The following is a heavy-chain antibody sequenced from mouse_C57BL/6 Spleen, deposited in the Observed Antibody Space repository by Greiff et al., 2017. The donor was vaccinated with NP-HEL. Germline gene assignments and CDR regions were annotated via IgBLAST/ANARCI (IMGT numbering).Heavy chain of an antibody. CDR1: GYAFSSSW. CDR2: IYPGDGDT. V-gene: IGHV1-82*01. CDR3: ARSGGYDGGPFAY. Sequence: VQLQESGPELVKPGASVKISCKASGYAFSSSWMNWVKQRPGKGLEWIGRIYPGDGDTNYNGKFKGKATLTADKSSSTAYMQLSSLTSEDSAVYFCARSGGYDGGPFAYWGQGTLVTVSA. D-gene: IGHD2-2*01. J-gene: IGHJ3*01.